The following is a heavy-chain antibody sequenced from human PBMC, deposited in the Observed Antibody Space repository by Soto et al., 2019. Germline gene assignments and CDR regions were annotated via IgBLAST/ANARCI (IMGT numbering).Heavy chain of an antibody. CDR3: AHRLVIVVADGPFDY. J-gene: IGHJ4*02. CDR2: IYWDDDK. Sequence: QITLKESGPTLVKPTQTLTLTCTFSGFSLSTSGLGVGWIRQPPGKALEWLALIYWDDDKRYSPSLKSRLTITTDTSKNQVVLTMTNMEPVDTATYYCAHRLVIVVADGPFDYWGQGTLVTVSS. D-gene: IGHD3-22*01. V-gene: IGHV2-5*02. CDR1: GFSLSTSGLG.